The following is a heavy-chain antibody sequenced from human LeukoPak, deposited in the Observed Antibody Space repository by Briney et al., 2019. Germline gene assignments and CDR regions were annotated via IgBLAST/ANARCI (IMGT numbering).Heavy chain of an antibody. D-gene: IGHD3-22*01. J-gene: IGHJ4*02. CDR1: GGSMTSYC. CDR2: IYYSGST. CDR3: ARGRRPYDSSGYYLDY. Sequence: SETLSLTCGVSGGSMTSYCWSWIRQPPGKGLEWIGYIYYSGSTNYNPSLKSRVTISVDTSKNQFSLKLSSVTAADTAVHYCARGRRPYDSSGYYLDYWGQGTLVTVSS. V-gene: IGHV4-59*08.